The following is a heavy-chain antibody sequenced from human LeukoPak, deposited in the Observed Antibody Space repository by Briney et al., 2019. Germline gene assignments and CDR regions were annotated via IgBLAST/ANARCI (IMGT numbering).Heavy chain of an antibody. CDR2: IKQDGSEK. Sequence: GGSLRLSCAASGFTFSSYWMSWVRQAPGQGLEWVANIKQDGSEKYYVDSVKGRFTISRDNSKNTLYLQMNSLRAEDTAVYYCAKDSGLWFGELYLSFDYWGQGTLVTVSS. CDR1: GFTFSSYW. D-gene: IGHD3-10*01. V-gene: IGHV3-7*05. J-gene: IGHJ4*02. CDR3: AKDSGLWFGELYLSFDY.